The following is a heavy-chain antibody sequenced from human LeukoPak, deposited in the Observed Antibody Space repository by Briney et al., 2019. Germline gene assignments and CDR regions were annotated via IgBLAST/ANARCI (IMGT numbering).Heavy chain of an antibody. J-gene: IGHJ4*02. V-gene: IGHV4-4*02. D-gene: IGHD5-24*01. Sequence: PSGTLSLTCVVSGDSITTSNWWNWVRQPPGKGLEWIGKIYHRGNTNNNPSLKSRVTMSVDRSKNQFSLNLTSVTAADTAVYYCATSRDGYNHFDYWGQGILVTDSS. CDR1: GDSITTSNW. CDR2: IYHRGNT. CDR3: ATSRDGYNHFDY.